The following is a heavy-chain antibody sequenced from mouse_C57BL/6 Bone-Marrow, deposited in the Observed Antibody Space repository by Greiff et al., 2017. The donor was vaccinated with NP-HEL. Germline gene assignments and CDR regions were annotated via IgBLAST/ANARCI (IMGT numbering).Heavy chain of an antibody. CDR3: ARNFYYYGSSHFDY. D-gene: IGHD1-1*01. CDR1: GYTFTSYG. Sequence: VQLQQSGAELARPGASVKLSCKASGYTFTSYGISWVKQRTGQGLEWIGEIYPRSGNTYYNEKFKGKATLTADKSSSTAYMELRSLTSEDSAVYFCARNFYYYGSSHFDYWGQGTTLTVSS. V-gene: IGHV1-81*01. CDR2: IYPRSGNT. J-gene: IGHJ2*01.